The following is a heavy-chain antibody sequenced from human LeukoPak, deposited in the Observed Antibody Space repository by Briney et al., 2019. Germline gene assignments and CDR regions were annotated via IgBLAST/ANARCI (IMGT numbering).Heavy chain of an antibody. J-gene: IGHJ4*02. CDR2: IKSKTDGGTT. V-gene: IGHV3-15*01. Sequence: GGSLRLSCAASGFTFSNAWMSWVRQAPGKGLEWVGRIKSKTDGGTTDYAAPVNGRFTISRDDSKNTQYLQMNSLKTEDTAVYYCTTTRTRYCIGGSCYVFDYWGQGTLVTVSS. D-gene: IGHD2-15*01. CDR1: GFTFSNAW. CDR3: TTTRTRYCIGGSCYVFDY.